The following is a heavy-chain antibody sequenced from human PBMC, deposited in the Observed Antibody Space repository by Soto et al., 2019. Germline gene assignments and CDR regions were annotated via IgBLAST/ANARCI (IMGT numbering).Heavy chain of an antibody. J-gene: IGHJ6*02. Sequence: GASVKVSCKASGYTFTGYYIHWMRQAPGQGLEWMGWINPNSGDTKYAQKFQGWVTMTRYTSINIAYMELTRLKYDDTAVYYCARDALGSSNFDYHYYGMDVWGQGTAVTVSS. CDR2: INPNSGDT. CDR3: ARDALGSSNFDYHYYGMDV. CDR1: GYTFTGYY. V-gene: IGHV1-2*04. D-gene: IGHD3-16*01.